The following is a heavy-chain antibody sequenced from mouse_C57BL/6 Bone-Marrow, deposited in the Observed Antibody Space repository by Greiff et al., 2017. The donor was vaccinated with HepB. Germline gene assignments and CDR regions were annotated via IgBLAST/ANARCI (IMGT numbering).Heavy chain of an antibody. CDR2: IYPRSGNT. J-gene: IGHJ2*01. Sequence: QVQLQQSGAELARPGASVKLSCKASGYTFTSYGISWVKQRTGQGLEWIGEIYPRSGNTYYNEKFKGKATLTADKSSSTAYMELRSLTSEYSAVYFCARGYYGSSCLDYWGQGTTLTVSS. CDR1: GYTFTSYG. V-gene: IGHV1-81*01. CDR3: ARGYYGSSCLDY. D-gene: IGHD1-1*01.